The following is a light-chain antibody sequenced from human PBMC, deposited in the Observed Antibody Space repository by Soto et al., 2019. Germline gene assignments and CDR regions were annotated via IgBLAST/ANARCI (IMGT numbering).Light chain of an antibody. V-gene: IGLV2-14*01. CDR1: SSDVGGYKY. Sequence: QSALTQPASVSGSPGQSITISCTGTSSDVGGYKYVSWYQQHPDKAPKLIIFEVSNRPSGISSRFSGSKSGNTASLTISGLQAEDEADYYCAAWDDSLSGGLFGGGTKLTVL. J-gene: IGLJ2*01. CDR3: AAWDDSLSGGL. CDR2: EVS.